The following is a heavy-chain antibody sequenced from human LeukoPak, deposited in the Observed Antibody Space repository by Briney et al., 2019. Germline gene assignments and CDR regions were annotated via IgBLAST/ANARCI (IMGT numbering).Heavy chain of an antibody. V-gene: IGHV1-18*01. CDR2: ISAYNGNT. CDR3: ARGRGGYDGIHGDAFDI. J-gene: IGHJ3*02. D-gene: IGHD5-12*01. Sequence: ASVKVSCKASGYTFTSYGISWVRQAPGQGLEWMGWISAYNGNTNYAQKLQGRVTMTTDTSTSTAYMELRSLRSDDTAVYYCARGRGGYDGIHGDAFDIWGQGTMVTVSS. CDR1: GYTFTSYG.